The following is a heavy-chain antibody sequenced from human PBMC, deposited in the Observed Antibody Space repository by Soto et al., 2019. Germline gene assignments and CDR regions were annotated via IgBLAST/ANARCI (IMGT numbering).Heavy chain of an antibody. CDR3: ARESWDCSRTSCRDGMDV. V-gene: IGHV1-69*01. D-gene: IGHD2-2*01. CDR2: IIPIFGTA. Sequence: QVQLVQSGAEVKKPGSSVKVFCKASGGTFSSYAISWVRQAPGQGLEWMGGIIPIFGTANYAQKFQGRVTITADESTSTAYMELSSLRSEDTAVYYCARESWDCSRTSCRDGMDVWGQGTTVTVSS. J-gene: IGHJ6*02. CDR1: GGTFSSYA.